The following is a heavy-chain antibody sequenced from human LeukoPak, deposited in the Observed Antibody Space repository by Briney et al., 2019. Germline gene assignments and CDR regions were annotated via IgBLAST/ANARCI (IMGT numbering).Heavy chain of an antibody. Sequence: PGGSLRLSCAASGFTFSSHSMNWVRQAPGKGLEWVSSISSSSSYIYYADSVKGRFTISRDNAKNSLYLQMNSLRAEDTAVYYCARVGYCSGGSCYRPWFDPWGQGTLVTVSS. CDR1: GFTFSSHS. D-gene: IGHD2-15*01. CDR3: ARVGYCSGGSCYRPWFDP. J-gene: IGHJ5*02. V-gene: IGHV3-21*01. CDR2: ISSSSSYI.